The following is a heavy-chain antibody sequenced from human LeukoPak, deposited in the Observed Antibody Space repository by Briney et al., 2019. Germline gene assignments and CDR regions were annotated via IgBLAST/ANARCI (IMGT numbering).Heavy chain of an antibody. D-gene: IGHD1/OR15-1a*01. CDR2: ISGSGSFA. CDR3: AKDPEHGYYFDY. Sequence: GGSLRLSCAASGFTFSNYVMSWVRQAPGKGLEWVSVISGSGSFAYYADSVKGRFTISRDNSKYTMYLQMNGLRAEDTAVYYCAKDPEHGYYFDYWGQGTLVTVSS. V-gene: IGHV3-23*01. J-gene: IGHJ4*02. CDR1: GFTFSNYV.